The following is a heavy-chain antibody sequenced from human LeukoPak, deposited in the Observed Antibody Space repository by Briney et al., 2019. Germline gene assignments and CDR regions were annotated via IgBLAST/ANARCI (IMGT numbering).Heavy chain of an antibody. Sequence: SETLSLTCAVYGGSFSGYYWSWIRQPPGKGLEWIGEINHSGSTNYNPSLKSRVTISVDTSKNQFSLKLSSVTAADTAVYYCARGFRGSGWCYWFDPWGQGTLVTVSS. D-gene: IGHD6-19*01. J-gene: IGHJ5*02. CDR1: GGSFSGYY. V-gene: IGHV4-34*01. CDR2: INHSGST. CDR3: ARGFRGSGWCYWFDP.